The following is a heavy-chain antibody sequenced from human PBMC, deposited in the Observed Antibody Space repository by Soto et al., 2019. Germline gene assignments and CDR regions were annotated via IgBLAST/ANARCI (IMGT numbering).Heavy chain of an antibody. CDR3: AREHRLRDYYDSSGQADAFDI. CDR1: GGSISSGGYY. J-gene: IGHJ3*02. CDR2: IYYSGST. D-gene: IGHD3-22*01. V-gene: IGHV4-31*03. Sequence: SETLSLTCTVSGGSISSGGYYWSWIRQHPGKGLEWIGYIYYSGSTYYNPSLKSRVTISVDTSKNQFSLKLSSVTAADTAVYYCAREHRLRDYYDSSGQADAFDIWGQGTMVTVSS.